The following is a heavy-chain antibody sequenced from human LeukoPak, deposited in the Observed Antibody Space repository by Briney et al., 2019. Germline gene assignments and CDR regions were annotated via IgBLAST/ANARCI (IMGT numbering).Heavy chain of an antibody. CDR2: ISYDGSNK. V-gene: IGHV3-30*04. D-gene: IGHD3-10*01. J-gene: IGHJ4*02. CDR1: GFTFSSYA. Sequence: GGSLRLSCAASGFTFSSYAMHWVRQAPGKGLEWVEVISYDGSNKYYADSVKGRFTISRDNSKNTLYLQMNSLRAEDTAVYYCARVLLWFGEPSDFDYWGQGTLVTVSS. CDR3: ARVLLWFGEPSDFDY.